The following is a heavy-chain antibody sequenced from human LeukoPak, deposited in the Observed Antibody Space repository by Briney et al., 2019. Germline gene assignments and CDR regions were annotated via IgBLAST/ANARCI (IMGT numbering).Heavy chain of an antibody. Sequence: SETLSLTCAVHGGSLNGYYWSWIRQPPGKGLEWIGEINDSRSTKYNPSLKSRVTISVDTSKNQFSLKLNSVTAADTAVYYCARGPPVVYDVLTGYYRFDYWGQGTLVTVSS. CDR2: INDSRST. CDR1: GGSLNGYY. CDR3: ARGPPVVYDVLTGYYRFDY. V-gene: IGHV4-34*01. D-gene: IGHD3-9*01. J-gene: IGHJ4*02.